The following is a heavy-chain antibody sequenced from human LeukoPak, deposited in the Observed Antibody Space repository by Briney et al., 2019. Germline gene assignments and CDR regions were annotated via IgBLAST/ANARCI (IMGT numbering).Heavy chain of an antibody. CDR1: GFTFSSYA. D-gene: IGHD2-2*01. J-gene: IGHJ4*02. CDR3: AKDRYCSSIRCYGDFDY. V-gene: IGHV3-23*01. Sequence: GGSLRLSCEASGFTFSSYAMSWVRQAPGKGLEWVSVISGSGDSAFYADSVKGQFTISRDNSKNTLYLQMNSLRAEDTAVYYCAKDRYCSSIRCYGDFDYWGQGTLVTVSS. CDR2: ISGSGDSA.